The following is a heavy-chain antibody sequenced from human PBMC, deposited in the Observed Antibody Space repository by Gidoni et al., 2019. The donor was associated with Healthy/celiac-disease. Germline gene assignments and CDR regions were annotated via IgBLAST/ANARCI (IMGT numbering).Heavy chain of an antibody. CDR3: ATVYYYDSSGSPAFDI. Sequence: QVQLVQSGAEVKKPGSSVKVSCKASGGTFSSYAISWGRQAPGQGLEWMGRIIPILVIANYEQKFKGRVTITADKPTSKAYMGRRSLRSEDTAVYYCATVYYYDSSGSPAFDIWGQGKMVTFSS. CDR1: GGTFSSYA. V-gene: IGHV1-69*04. CDR2: IIPILVIA. D-gene: IGHD3-22*01. J-gene: IGHJ3*02.